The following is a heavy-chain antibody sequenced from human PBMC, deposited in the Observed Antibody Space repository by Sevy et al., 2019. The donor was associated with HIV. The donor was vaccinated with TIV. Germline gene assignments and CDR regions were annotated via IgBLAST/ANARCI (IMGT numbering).Heavy chain of an antibody. V-gene: IGHV1-69*13. Sequence: ASVKVSCKASGGTFSSYAISWVRQAPGQGLEWMGGIIPIFGTANYAQKFQGRVTITADESTSTAYMELSSLRSEDTAVYYCARDPSMRGPMVATIWWFDPWGQGTLVTVSS. CDR1: GGTFSSYA. J-gene: IGHJ5*02. CDR2: IIPIFGTA. CDR3: ARDPSMRGPMVATIWWFDP. D-gene: IGHD5-12*01.